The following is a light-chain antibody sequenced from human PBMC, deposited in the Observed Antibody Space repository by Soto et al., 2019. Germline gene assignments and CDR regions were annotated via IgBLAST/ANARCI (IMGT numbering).Light chain of an antibody. CDR1: QSVSSW. J-gene: IGKJ1*01. CDR2: KAS. CDR3: QQTSAFPRT. V-gene: IGKV1-5*03. Sequence: DIQMTQSPSTLSASVGDRVTITCRASQSVSSWLAWYQQKPGKAPKLLIYKASSLESGVPSRFSGGGAGTEFTLTISSLQPEDFATYYCQQTSAFPRTFGQGTKVDIK.